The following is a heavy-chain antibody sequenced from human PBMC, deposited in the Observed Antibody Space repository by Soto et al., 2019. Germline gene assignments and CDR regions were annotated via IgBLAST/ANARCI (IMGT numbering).Heavy chain of an antibody. CDR3: AKEPTPGTLAY. CDR1: GGSISSYY. J-gene: IGHJ4*02. V-gene: IGHV4-59*01. CDR2: IYYTGST. D-gene: IGHD6-13*01. Sequence: SETLSLTCAVSGGSISSYYWSWVRQPPGKGLEWIGYIYYTGSTYYNPSLKSRVTMSMDTSRNQLLLQLNSVTAADTALYYCAKEPTPGTLAYWGQGTLVTVSS.